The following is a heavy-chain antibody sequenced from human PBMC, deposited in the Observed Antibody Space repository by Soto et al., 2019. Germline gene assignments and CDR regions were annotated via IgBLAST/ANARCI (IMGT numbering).Heavy chain of an antibody. CDR1: TFTGYY. J-gene: IGHJ4*02. D-gene: IGHD5-12*01. CDR3: ARGGYSGYDYYFDY. CDR2: INPNSGGT. Sequence: TFTGYYMHWVRQAPGQGLEWMGWINPNSGGTNYAQKFQGWVTMTRDTSISTAYMELSRLRSDDTAVYYCARGGYSGYDYYFDYWGQGTLVTVSS. V-gene: IGHV1-2*04.